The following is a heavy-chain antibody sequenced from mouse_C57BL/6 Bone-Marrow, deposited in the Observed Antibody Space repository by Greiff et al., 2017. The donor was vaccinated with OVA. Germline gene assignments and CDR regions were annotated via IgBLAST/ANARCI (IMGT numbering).Heavy chain of an antibody. V-gene: IGHV5-15*01. Sequence: EVQLQQSGGGLVQPGGSLKLSCAASGFTFSDYGMAWVRQAPRKGPEWVAFISNLAYSIYYADTVTGRFTISRENAKNTLYLEMSSLRSEDTAMYYCARSYDGGDYFDYWGQGTTLTVSS. J-gene: IGHJ2*01. CDR3: ARSYDGGDYFDY. CDR1: GFTFSDYG. CDR2: ISNLAYSI. D-gene: IGHD2-12*01.